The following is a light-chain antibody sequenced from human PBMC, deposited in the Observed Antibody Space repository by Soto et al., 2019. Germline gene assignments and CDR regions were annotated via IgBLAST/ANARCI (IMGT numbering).Light chain of an antibody. J-gene: IGKJ3*01. CDR1: QSISSNF. CDR2: AAS. CDR3: QQYGFSPFT. Sequence: EIVLTQSPGTMSLSPGERVTLSCRASQSISSNFLAWYQQKPGQAPRLLIYAASSRATGIPDRFSGSGSGTDFTITISRLEPEELAVYYCQQYGFSPFTFGPGTKVDI. V-gene: IGKV3-20*01.